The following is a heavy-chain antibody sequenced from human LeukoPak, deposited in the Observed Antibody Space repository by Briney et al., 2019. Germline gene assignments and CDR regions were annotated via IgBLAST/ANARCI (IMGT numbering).Heavy chain of an antibody. J-gene: IGHJ6*02. CDR3: ARAPGNLGIYHYGVDV. V-gene: IGHV1-18*01. CDR1: GGTFSSYG. Sequence: GASVKVSCKASGGTFSSYGISWVRQAPGQGLEWMGWISGYNGNTNYAQKFQGRLTMTTDTSTSTAYMELRSLRSDDTAVYYCARAPGNLGIYHYGVDVWGQGTTVTVSS. CDR2: ISGYNGNT. D-gene: IGHD7-27*01.